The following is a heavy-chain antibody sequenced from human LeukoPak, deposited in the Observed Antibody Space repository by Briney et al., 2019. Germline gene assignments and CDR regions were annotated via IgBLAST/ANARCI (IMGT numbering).Heavy chain of an antibody. CDR3: ARESSSCHDY. D-gene: IGHD6-13*01. V-gene: IGHV3-74*01. J-gene: IGHJ4*02. CDR1: GFTFSSHW. Sequence: QPGGSLRLSCAASGFTFSSHWMHWVRQAPGKGLVWVARIYTDGRSTSYAGSVKGRFTISRDNAKNMLYLQMNSLRADDTAVYCCARESSSCHDYWGQGTLVTVSS. CDR2: IYTDGRST.